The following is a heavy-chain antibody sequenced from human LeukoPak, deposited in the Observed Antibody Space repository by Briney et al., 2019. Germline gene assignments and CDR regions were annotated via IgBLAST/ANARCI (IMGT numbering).Heavy chain of an antibody. V-gene: IGHV3-7*01. Sequence: QSGGSLRLSCAASGFTFSDYWMSWVRQAPGKGLEWVANIKQDGSGTYYVDSVKGRFTISRGNVKNSLYLQMNSLRAEDTAVYYCARNKRGDYWGQGTLVTVSS. CDR1: GFTFSDYW. CDR2: IKQDGSGT. CDR3: ARNKRGDY. J-gene: IGHJ4*02.